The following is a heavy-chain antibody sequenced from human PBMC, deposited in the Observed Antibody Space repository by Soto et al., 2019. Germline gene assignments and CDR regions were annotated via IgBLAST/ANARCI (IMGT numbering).Heavy chain of an antibody. CDR2: ISPDGSTT. D-gene: IGHD4-17*01. CDR1: GFTVSTYW. CDR3: AKDRVPYSDYGRYFDL. V-gene: IGHV3-74*01. Sequence: EVHLVESGGGLVQPGGSLRLSCAASGFTVSTYWMHWVRQDAGKGLMWVSRISPDGSTTTYADPVRGRFTISRDTAENTLYLQMNSLRVEDTAVYYCAKDRVPYSDYGRYFDLWGRGTLVTVSS. J-gene: IGHJ2*01.